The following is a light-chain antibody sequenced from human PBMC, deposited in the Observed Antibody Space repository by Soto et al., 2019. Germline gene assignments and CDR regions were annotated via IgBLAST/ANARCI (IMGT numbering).Light chain of an antibody. CDR3: QSFDRTLIGSV. CDR1: ISNIGAGYD. Sequence: QSLLTQPPSLSGAPGQRVTISCAGSISNIGAGYDVHWYQHLPGRAPKLLNYGNNNRPSGVPDRFSASKSGTSASLAVTGLQAEDEADYYCQSFDRTLIGSVFGTGTKVTVL. V-gene: IGLV1-40*01. CDR2: GNN. J-gene: IGLJ1*01.